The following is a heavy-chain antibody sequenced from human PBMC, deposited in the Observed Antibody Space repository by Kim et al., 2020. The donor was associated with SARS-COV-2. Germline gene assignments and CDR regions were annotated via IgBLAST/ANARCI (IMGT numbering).Heavy chain of an antibody. CDR2: ISSSSSYI. J-gene: IGHJ5*02. D-gene: IGHD3-10*01. V-gene: IGHV3-21*04. CDR3: ARGGVTYWFDP. CDR1: GFTFSSYS. Sequence: GGSLRLSCAASGFTFSSYSMNWVRQAPGKGLEWVSSISSSSSYIYYADSVKGRFTISRDNAKNSLYLQMNSLRAEDTAVYYCARGGVTYWFDPWGQGTLVTVSS.